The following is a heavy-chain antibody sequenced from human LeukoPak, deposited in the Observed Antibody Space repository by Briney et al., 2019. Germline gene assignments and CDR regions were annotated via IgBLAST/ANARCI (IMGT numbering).Heavy chain of an antibody. J-gene: IGHJ4*02. V-gene: IGHV4-34*01. Sequence: SETLSLTCAVYGGSFSGYYWSWIRQPPGKGLEWIGEINHSGSTNYNPSLKSRVTISVDTSKNQFSLKLTSVTAADTAVYYCGRSKPYGSTWHTDYWGQGTLVTVSS. CDR1: GGSFSGYY. CDR2: INHSGST. CDR3: GRSKPYGSTWHTDY. D-gene: IGHD1-26*01.